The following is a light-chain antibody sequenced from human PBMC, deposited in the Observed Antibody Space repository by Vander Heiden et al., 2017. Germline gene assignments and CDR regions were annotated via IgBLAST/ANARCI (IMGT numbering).Light chain of an antibody. J-gene: IGKJ4*01. CDR2: GAS. V-gene: IGKV3-15*01. CDR1: QSVSSN. CDR3: QHDNNSPPLT. Sequence: EIVMTQSPATLSVSPGERATLSCRASQSVSSNLAWYQQKPGQAPRLLIYGASTRATGIPARFSGSGYGTEFTLTISSRQSEDFAIYYCQHDNNSPPLTFGGGTRVEMK.